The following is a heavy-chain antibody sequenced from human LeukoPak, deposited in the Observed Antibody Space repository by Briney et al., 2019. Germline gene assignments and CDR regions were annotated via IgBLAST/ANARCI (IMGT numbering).Heavy chain of an antibody. CDR3: ARGGIPTGPYYYFYYMDV. Sequence: PGSSLRLSCAASGFTFSRNVMHWVRQAPGKGLEWVALISYDGNNKFYADSVKGRFTISRDNSRNTLYLQMNSLRGEDAAVYSCARGGIPTGPYYYFYYMDVWGKGIAVTVSS. CDR1: GFTFSRNV. CDR2: ISYDGNNK. V-gene: IGHV3-30*01. J-gene: IGHJ6*03. D-gene: IGHD3-10*01.